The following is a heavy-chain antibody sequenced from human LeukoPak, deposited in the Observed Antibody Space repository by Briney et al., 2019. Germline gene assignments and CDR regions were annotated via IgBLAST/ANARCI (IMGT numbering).Heavy chain of an antibody. CDR3: ARVGYSYGSFFDY. CDR2: VYYSGGT. CDR1: GGSISSYY. J-gene: IGHJ4*02. D-gene: IGHD5-18*01. Sequence: SETLSLTCTVSGGSISSYYWSWIRQPPGKGLEWIGYVYYSGGTNYNPSLKSRVTISVDTSKNQFSLKLSSVTAADTAVYYCARVGYSYGSFFDYWGQGTLVTVSS. V-gene: IGHV4-59*01.